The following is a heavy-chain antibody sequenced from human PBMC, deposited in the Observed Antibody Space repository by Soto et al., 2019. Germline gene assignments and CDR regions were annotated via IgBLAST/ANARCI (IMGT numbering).Heavy chain of an antibody. CDR1: GYTFTSYY. J-gene: IGHJ3*02. CDR3: ALRDGPPPFAFDI. CDR2: INPNGGST. V-gene: IGHV1-46*01. Sequence: ASVKVSCKASGYTFTSYYMHWVRQAPGQGLEWMGIINPNGGSTSYAQKFQDRVTMTRDTSTSTVYMELSSLRSEDTAVYYCALRDGPPPFAFDIWGQGTMVTVSS.